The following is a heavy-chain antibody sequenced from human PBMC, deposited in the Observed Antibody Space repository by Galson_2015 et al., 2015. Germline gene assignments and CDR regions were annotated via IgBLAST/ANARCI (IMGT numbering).Heavy chain of an antibody. CDR3: TRHLGIGSGSPEF. CDR1: GFTFSSYS. V-gene: IGHV3-21*01. D-gene: IGHD7-27*01. Sequence: SLRLSCAASGFTFSSYSMDWVRQAPGKGLQWVSSICGDGSFIFYSDSVKGRFTISRDNAKNTLSLQMNSLRGDDTAVYYCTRHLGIGSGSPEFWGQGTLVAVSS. CDR2: ICGDGSFI. J-gene: IGHJ4*02.